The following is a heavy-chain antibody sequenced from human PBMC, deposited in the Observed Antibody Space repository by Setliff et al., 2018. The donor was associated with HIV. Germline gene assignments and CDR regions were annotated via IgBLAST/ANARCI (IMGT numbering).Heavy chain of an antibody. V-gene: IGHV4-38-2*01. Sequence: SETLSLTCVVSAYSISSGYYGGWIRQSPRKGLEWIGRIYYSGTTHSNPSLRSRVTISIDTSQTQFSLKMSSVTAADPALYYCARPQLGLGGGSHFDAWGRGTLVTVSS. CDR1: AYSISSGYY. D-gene: IGHD1-1*01. J-gene: IGHJ4*02. CDR3: ARPQLGLGGGSHFDA. CDR2: IYYSGTT.